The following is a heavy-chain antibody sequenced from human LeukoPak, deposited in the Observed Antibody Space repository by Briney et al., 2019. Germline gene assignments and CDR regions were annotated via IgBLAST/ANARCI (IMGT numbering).Heavy chain of an antibody. CDR3: ARVPRGDYGLDY. CDR1: GYTFTGYY. J-gene: IGHJ4*02. V-gene: IGHV1-2*02. D-gene: IGHD3-10*01. Sequence: ASVKVSCKASGYTFTGYYMHWVRQAPGQGLGWMGWINPNSGGTHYAQKVHVRVTMTRDTSISTAYMELSRLRPDDTAVYYCARVPRGDYGLDYWGQGTLVTLSS. CDR2: INPNSGGT.